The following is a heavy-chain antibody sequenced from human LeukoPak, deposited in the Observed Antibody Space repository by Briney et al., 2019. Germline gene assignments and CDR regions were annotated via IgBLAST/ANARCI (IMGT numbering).Heavy chain of an antibody. CDR3: ARDSIAAALDAFDI. Sequence: PSETLSLTCTVSGGSISSYYWSWIRQPPGKGLEWIGYIYYSGSTNYNPSLKSRVTISVDKSKNQFSLKLSSVTAADTAVYYCARDSIAAALDAFDIWGQGTMVTVSS. CDR2: IYYSGST. V-gene: IGHV4-59*12. D-gene: IGHD6-13*01. CDR1: GGSISSYY. J-gene: IGHJ3*02.